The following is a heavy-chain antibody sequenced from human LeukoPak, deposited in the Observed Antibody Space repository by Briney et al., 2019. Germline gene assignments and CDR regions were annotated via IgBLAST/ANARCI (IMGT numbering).Heavy chain of an antibody. CDR3: ARGANYYGSGSYRNWFDP. CDR2: IYYSGST. J-gene: IGHJ5*02. CDR1: GGSISSYY. V-gene: IGHV4-59*01. D-gene: IGHD3-10*01. Sequence: SETLSLTCTVSGGSISSYYWSWIRQPPGKGLEWIGYIYYSGSTNYNSSLKSRVTISVDTSKNQFSLKLSSVTAADTAVYYCARGANYYGSGSYRNWFDPWGQGTLVTVSS.